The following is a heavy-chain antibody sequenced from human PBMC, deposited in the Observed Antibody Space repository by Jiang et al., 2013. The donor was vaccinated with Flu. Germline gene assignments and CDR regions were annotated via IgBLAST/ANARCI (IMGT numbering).Heavy chain of an antibody. Sequence: VQLVESGGGVVQPGRSLRLSCAASGFTFSSYAVHWVRQAPGKGLEWVAVISYDGSNKYYADSVKGRFTISRDNSKNTLYLQMNSLRAEDTAVYYCARDKGGAPFYYFDYWGQGTLVTVSS. D-gene: IGHD3-16*01. CDR2: ISYDGSNK. J-gene: IGHJ4*02. CDR1: GFTFSSYA. V-gene: IGHV3-30-3*01. CDR3: ARDKGGAPFYYFDY.